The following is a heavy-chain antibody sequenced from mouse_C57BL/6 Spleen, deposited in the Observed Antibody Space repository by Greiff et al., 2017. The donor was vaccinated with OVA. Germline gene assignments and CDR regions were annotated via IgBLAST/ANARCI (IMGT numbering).Heavy chain of an antibody. J-gene: IGHJ3*01. CDR3: ASGDDYDDRFAY. CDR2: IYIGNGYN. CDR1: GYTFTSYG. D-gene: IGHD2-4*01. V-gene: IGHV1-58*01. Sequence: DVKLQESGAELVRPGSSVKMSCKTSGYTFTSYGINWVKQRPGQGLEWIGYIYIGNGYNEYNEKFKGKATLTSDTSSSTAYMQLSSLTSEDSAIYFCASGDDYDDRFAYWGQGTLVTVSA.